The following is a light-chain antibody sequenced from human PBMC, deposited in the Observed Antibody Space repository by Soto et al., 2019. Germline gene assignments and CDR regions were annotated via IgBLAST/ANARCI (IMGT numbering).Light chain of an antibody. J-gene: IGLJ1*01. Sequence: SYELTQPPSVSVAPGQTARISCGGDNIGTKSVHWYQQKPGQAPVLVIYDDHDRPSGIPERFSGSNSGNTATLTITRVEAGDEADYYCQVWDSSSDHYVLADGTKV. CDR1: NIGTKS. V-gene: IGLV3-21*02. CDR2: DDH. CDR3: QVWDSSSDHYV.